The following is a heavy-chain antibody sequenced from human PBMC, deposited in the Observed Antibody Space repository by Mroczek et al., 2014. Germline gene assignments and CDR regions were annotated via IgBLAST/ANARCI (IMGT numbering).Heavy chain of an antibody. CDR2: INHSGST. J-gene: IGHJ3*02. CDR1: GGSFSGYY. CDR3: ARVSDDSSGYYYYGAFDI. V-gene: IGHV4-34*01. D-gene: IGHD3-22*01. Sequence: QVQLQQWGAGLLKPSETLSLTCAVYGGSFSGYYWSWIRQPPGKGLEWIGEINHSGSTNYNPSLKSRVTISVDTSKNQFSLKLSSVTAADTAVYYCARVSDDSSGYYYYGAFDIWGQGTMVTVSS.